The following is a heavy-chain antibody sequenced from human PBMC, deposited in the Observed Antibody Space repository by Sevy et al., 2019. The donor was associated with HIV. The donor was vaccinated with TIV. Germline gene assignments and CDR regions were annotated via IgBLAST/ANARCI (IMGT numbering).Heavy chain of an antibody. CDR1: GGTFSNYA. V-gene: IGHV1-69*13. CDR2: FIPMFDTA. CDR3: ASSYYESSGYSPLYYYGMDV. D-gene: IGHD3-22*01. J-gene: IGHJ6*02. Sequence: ASVKVSCKASGGTFSNYAISWVRQAPGQGLEWMGGFIPMFDTANSAQKFQGRVTLTADGSTSTAYMELSSLRSEHTAVYYCASSYYESSGYSPLYYYGMDVWGQGTTVTVSS.